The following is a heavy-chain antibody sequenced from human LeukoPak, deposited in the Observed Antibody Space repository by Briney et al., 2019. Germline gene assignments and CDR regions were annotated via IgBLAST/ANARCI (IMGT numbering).Heavy chain of an antibody. D-gene: IGHD1-26*01. V-gene: IGHV3-66*02. CDR2: IYSGGST. CDR3: ARGSYEYPLDY. CDR1: GFTVRSNY. Sequence: PGGSLRLSCAASGFTVRSNYMSWVRQAPGKGLQWVSVIYSGGSTYYADSVKGRFTFSRDNPKNMLYLQMNSLRVEDTAVYYCARGSYEYPLDYWGQGTLVTVSS. J-gene: IGHJ4*02.